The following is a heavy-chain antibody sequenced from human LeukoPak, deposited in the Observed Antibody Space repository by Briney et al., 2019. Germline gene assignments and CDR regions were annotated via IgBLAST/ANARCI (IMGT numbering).Heavy chain of an antibody. Sequence: SQTLSLTCAISGDSISSNSATWNWIRQSPSRGLEWLGRIYYRSRWYNDYAVSVKSRIIINSDTSKNQFSLQLNSVTPEDTAVYYCAKDRGGSSSDWFDPWGQGTLVIVSS. D-gene: IGHD6-6*01. V-gene: IGHV6-1*01. CDR2: IYYRSRWYN. CDR1: GDSISSNSAT. J-gene: IGHJ5*02. CDR3: AKDRGGSSSDWFDP.